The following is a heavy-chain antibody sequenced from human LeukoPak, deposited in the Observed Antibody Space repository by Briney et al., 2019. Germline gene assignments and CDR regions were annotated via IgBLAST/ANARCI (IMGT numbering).Heavy chain of an antibody. CDR3: ARGGYSGSYYRFS. D-gene: IGHD6-25*01. J-gene: IGHJ4*02. Sequence: PGGSLRLSCAASGFTFSDYWMHWIRQGPGKGPEWLSHTSKDGSDTFYADAAKGRLTPSRDNAKNTVYLQVTNVRPADTAVYYCARGGYSGSYYRFSWGQGTVVTVAS. CDR1: GFTFSDYW. CDR2: TSKDGSDT. V-gene: IGHV3-74*01.